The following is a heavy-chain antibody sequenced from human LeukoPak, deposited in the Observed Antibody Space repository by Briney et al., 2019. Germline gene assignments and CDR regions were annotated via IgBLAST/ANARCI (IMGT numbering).Heavy chain of an antibody. V-gene: IGHV3-74*01. CDR3: ARGQWLQFDVFDI. CDR2: INSDGSST. CDR1: GFTFSSYW. D-gene: IGHD5-24*01. J-gene: IGHJ3*02. Sequence: GGSLRLSCAASGFTFSSYWMHWVRQAPGKGLVWVSRINSDGSSTSYADSVKGRFTISRDNAKNSLYLQMNSLRAEDTAVYYCARGQWLQFDVFDIWGQGTMVTVSS.